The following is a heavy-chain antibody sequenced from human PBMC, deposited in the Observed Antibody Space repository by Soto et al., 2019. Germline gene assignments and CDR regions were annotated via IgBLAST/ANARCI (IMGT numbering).Heavy chain of an antibody. D-gene: IGHD2-8*01. J-gene: IGHJ4*02. Sequence: QVHLVQAGAEVKKPGSSVKVSCRASGGTFNRYSISWVRQAPGQGLEWMGRIIPMFGITNYAPKFQGRVMITADKSANTAYMEVSGLRSEDTAMYYCATFYEGDCTTTTCYGDFDYWGQGTLVTVSS. V-gene: IGHV1-69*02. CDR2: IIPMFGIT. CDR3: ATFYEGDCTTTTCYGDFDY. CDR1: GGTFNRYS.